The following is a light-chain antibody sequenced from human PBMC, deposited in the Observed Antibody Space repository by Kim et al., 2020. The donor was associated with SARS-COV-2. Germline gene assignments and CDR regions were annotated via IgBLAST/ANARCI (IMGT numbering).Light chain of an antibody. CDR1: SSNIGAGYD. V-gene: IGLV1-40*01. Sequence: RLTVACTGSSSNIGAGYDVHWYQQLPGTAPKLLIYGNSNRPSGVPDRFSGSKSGTSASLAITGLQAEDEADYYCQSYDSSLSGSYVFGTGTKVTVL. CDR2: GNS. J-gene: IGLJ1*01. CDR3: QSYDSSLSGSYV.